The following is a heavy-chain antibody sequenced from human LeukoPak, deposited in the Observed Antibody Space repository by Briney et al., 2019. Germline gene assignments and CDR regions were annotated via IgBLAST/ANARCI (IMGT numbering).Heavy chain of an antibody. D-gene: IGHD3-10*01. CDR1: GFTLGSYS. J-gene: IGHJ4*02. V-gene: IGHV3-9*01. Sequence: PGGSLRLSCAASGFTLGSYSMSWVRHPPGKGLEWVSGISWNSETLGYADSVKGRFTISRDNAKNTLYLQMNSLRADDTALYYCAKGSGITLVRDLDYWGQGTLVTVSS. CDR3: AKGSGITLVRDLDY. CDR2: ISWNSETL.